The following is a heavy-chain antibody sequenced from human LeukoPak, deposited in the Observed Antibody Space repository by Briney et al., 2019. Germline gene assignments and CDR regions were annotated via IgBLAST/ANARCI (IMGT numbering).Heavy chain of an antibody. CDR3: ARHVHLRDYEPLDY. CDR2: ISAYNGNT. V-gene: IGHV1-18*01. J-gene: IGHJ4*02. Sequence: ASVKVSCKASGYTFTSYGISWVRQAPGQGLEWMGWISAYNGNTNYAQKLQGRVTMTTDTSTSTAYMELRSLRSDDTAVYYCARHVHLRDYEPLDYWGQGTLVTASS. D-gene: IGHD3-22*01. CDR1: GYTFTSYG.